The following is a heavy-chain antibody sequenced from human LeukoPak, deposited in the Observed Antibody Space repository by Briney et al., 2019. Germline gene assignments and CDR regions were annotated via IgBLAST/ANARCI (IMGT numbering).Heavy chain of an antibody. J-gene: IGHJ4*02. V-gene: IGHV4-61*02. CDR1: GGSMSSSYHY. CDR2: MYTSGDT. D-gene: IGHD2-15*01. CDR3: ARTFCSGGSCYHFDS. Sequence: SETLSLTCTVSGGSMSSSYHYWNWIRQPAGKGLEWIGRMYTSGDTTYNPSLQGRVTISLDRSKSQFSLKLSSLTAADTAVYYCARTFCSGGSCYHFDSWGQGILVTVSS.